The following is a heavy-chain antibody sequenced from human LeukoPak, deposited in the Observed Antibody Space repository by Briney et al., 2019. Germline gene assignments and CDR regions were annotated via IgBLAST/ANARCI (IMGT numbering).Heavy chain of an antibody. V-gene: IGHV1-69*13. CDR3: AEGAYSSSWLGQSLYYYGMDV. CDR2: IIPIFGTA. D-gene: IGHD6-13*01. J-gene: IGHJ6*02. Sequence: EASVKVSCKASGGTFSSYAISWVRQAPGQGLEWMGGIIPIFGTANYAQKFQGRVTITADESTSTAYMELSSLRSEDTAVYYCAEGAYSSSWLGQSLYYYGMDVWGQGTTVTVSS. CDR1: GGTFSSYA.